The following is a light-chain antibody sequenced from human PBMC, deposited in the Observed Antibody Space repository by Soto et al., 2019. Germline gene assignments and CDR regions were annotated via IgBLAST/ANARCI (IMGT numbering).Light chain of an antibody. Sequence: EIVMTQSPGTLSVSPGERATLFCRASQTVSNKLAWYQQKPGQAPRLINYGASTRATGIPARFSGSGSGTDFTLTISSLQSEDFAIYYCQQYNKWPQFGGGTKVDIK. V-gene: IGKV3-15*01. CDR2: GAS. CDR1: QTVSNK. J-gene: IGKJ4*02. CDR3: QQYNKWPQ.